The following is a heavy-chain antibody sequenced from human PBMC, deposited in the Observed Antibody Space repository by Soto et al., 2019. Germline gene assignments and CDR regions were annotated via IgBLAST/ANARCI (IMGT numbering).Heavy chain of an antibody. V-gene: IGHV1-18*01. CDR1: GYTFTAYC. D-gene: IGHD3-22*01. CDR2: VSTNNADT. CDR3: ARELNTDPSAYYSFAY. J-gene: IGHJ4*02. Sequence: ASVNGSWKTSGYTFTAYCLAWLRQAPGQRPECMGWVSTNNADTNYAQKFQGRVTMTTETSTRTTYMELRSLRFDDTAVYYCARELNTDPSAYYSFAYWGQGTLVTVSS.